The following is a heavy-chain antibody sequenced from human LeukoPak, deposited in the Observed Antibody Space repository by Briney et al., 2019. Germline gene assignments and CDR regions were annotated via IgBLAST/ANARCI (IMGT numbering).Heavy chain of an antibody. J-gene: IGHJ4*02. V-gene: IGHV1-46*01. CDR3: GRAGRGGGFDY. Sequence: GASVKVSCKASGYTFTSYYMHWVRQAPGQGLECMGIINPSVGSTSYAQKFQGRLTMTRDTSTSTVYMELSSLGSEDTAVYYCGRAGRGGGFDYWGQGTLVIVSS. CDR1: GYTFTSYY. CDR2: INPSVGST. D-gene: IGHD1-14*01.